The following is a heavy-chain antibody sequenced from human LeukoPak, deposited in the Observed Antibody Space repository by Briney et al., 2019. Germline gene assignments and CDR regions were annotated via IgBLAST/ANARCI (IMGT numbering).Heavy chain of an antibody. CDR2: IKPDGTTK. CDR3: ARSIPYGTTWYGRSDY. CDR1: GFPFSRYS. V-gene: IGHV3-7*03. J-gene: IGHJ4*02. D-gene: IGHD6-13*01. Sequence: GGSLRLSCAASGFPFSRYSMTWVRQAPGKGLEWVANIKPDGTTKFYVDSVKGRFTISRDNALNSLYLQMNSLRAEDTAIYYCARSIPYGTTWYGRSDYWGQGTLVTASS.